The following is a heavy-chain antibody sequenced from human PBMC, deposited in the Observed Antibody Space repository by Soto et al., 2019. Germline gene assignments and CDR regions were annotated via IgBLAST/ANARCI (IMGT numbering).Heavy chain of an antibody. D-gene: IGHD1-20*01. J-gene: IGHJ3*02. Sequence: GESLKISCKGSGYTFTNYWIAWVLQMPGKGPEWMGIIYPGDSDIIYSPSFQGQVTISAAKSISTAYLQWNSLKASDTAMYYCARKRNWNDGGGFDIWGQGTMVTVSS. CDR2: IYPGDSDI. CDR1: GYTFTNYW. CDR3: ARKRNWNDGGGFDI. V-gene: IGHV5-51*01.